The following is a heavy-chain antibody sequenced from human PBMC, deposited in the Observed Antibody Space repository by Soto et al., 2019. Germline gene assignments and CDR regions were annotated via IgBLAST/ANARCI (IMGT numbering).Heavy chain of an antibody. CDR3: ARDAIAAQTDDYYGMDV. CDR1: GGSISSGGYY. CDR2: IYYSGST. J-gene: IGHJ6*02. Sequence: PSETLSLTSTISGGSISSGGYYWSWIRQHPGKGLEWIGYIYYSGSTYYNPSLKSRVTISVDTSKNQFSLKLSSMTAADTAVYYCARDAIAAQTDDYYGMDVWGQGTTVTVSS. V-gene: IGHV4-31*03. D-gene: IGHD6-6*01.